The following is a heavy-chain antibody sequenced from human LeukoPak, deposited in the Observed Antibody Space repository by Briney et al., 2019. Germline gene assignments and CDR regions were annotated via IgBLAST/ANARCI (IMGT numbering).Heavy chain of an antibody. V-gene: IGHV3-64*01. J-gene: IGHJ4*02. D-gene: IGHD2-15*01. CDR3: ARDQGSPGYCSGGSCPIGY. CDR2: ISSNGGST. Sequence: GSLRLSCAASGFTFSSYAMSWVRQAPGKGLEYVSAISSNGGSTYYANSVKGRFTISRDNSKNTLYLQMGSLRAEDMAVYYCARDQGSPGYCSGGSCPIGYGGQGTLVTVSS. CDR1: GFTFSSYA.